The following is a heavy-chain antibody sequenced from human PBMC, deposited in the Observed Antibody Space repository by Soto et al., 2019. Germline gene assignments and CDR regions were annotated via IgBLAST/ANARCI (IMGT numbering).Heavy chain of an antibody. CDR2: INPSGGST. V-gene: IGHV1-46*03. CDR1: GYTFTSYY. Sequence: QVQLVQSGAEVKKPGASVKVSCKASGYTFTSYYMHWVRQAPGQGLEWMGIINPSGGSTSYAQKFQGRVTMTRDTSTSTVYMELRSLRSEDTAVYYCARAVVPAAMDVVDVNWFDPWGQGPLVTVSS. CDR3: ARAVVPAAMDVVDVNWFDP. J-gene: IGHJ5*02. D-gene: IGHD2-2*01.